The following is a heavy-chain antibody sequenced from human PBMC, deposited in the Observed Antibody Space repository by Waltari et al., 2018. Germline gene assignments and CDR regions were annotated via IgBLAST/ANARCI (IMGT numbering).Heavy chain of an antibody. V-gene: IGHV3-30*02. Sequence: QVKLVESGGGVVQPGGALRLSCAAYGFTFSSNGMHWVRQAPGKGLGWVAFIRYDVSNKYYADSVKGRFTISRDKSKNTLYLQMNSLRAEDTAVYYCAKDEGQWLVRGGDYWGQGTLVTVSS. CDR1: GFTFSSNG. CDR2: IRYDVSNK. CDR3: AKDEGQWLVRGGDY. D-gene: IGHD6-19*01. J-gene: IGHJ4*02.